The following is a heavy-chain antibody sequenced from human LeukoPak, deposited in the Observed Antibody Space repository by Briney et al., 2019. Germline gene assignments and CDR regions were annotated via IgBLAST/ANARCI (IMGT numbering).Heavy chain of an antibody. J-gene: IGHJ3*02. Sequence: SETLSLTCTVSGGSISSYYWSWIRQPPGKGLEWVAYIYYSGSTNYNPSLKSRVTISVDTSKNQFSLKLSSVTAADTAVYYCARGGPVVRNAFDIWGQGTMVTVSS. CDR2: IYYSGST. V-gene: IGHV4-59*01. CDR1: GGSISSYY. D-gene: IGHD2-21*01. CDR3: ARGGPVVRNAFDI.